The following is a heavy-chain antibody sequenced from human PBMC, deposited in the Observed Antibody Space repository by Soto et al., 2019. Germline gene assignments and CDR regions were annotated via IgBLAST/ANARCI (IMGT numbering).Heavy chain of an antibody. CDR3: ARDLTISSTDGPLDP. CDR1: GGSMSRYY. J-gene: IGHJ5*02. CDR2: IHYTGST. D-gene: IGHD1-1*01. Sequence: PSETLSLTCTVSGGSMSRYYWTWIRQPPGKGLECIGNIHYTGSTNYNPSLKSRVTILLGTSTSQFSLKVSSVTAADTAVYYCARDLTISSTDGPLDPWGHGTLVTVS. V-gene: IGHV4-59*01.